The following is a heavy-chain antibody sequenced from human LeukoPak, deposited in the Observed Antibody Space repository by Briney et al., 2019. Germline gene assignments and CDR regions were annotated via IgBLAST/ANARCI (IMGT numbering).Heavy chain of an antibody. J-gene: IGHJ6*04. CDR1: GGSFSGYY. CDR3: ARTREYYYGMDV. V-gene: IGHV4-34*01. CDR2: INHSGST. Sequence: KSSETLSPTCAVYGGSFSGYYWSWIRQPPGKGLEWIGEINHSGSTNYNPSLKSRVTISVDTSKNQFSLKLSSVTAADTAVYYCARTREYYYGMDVWGKGTTVTVSS.